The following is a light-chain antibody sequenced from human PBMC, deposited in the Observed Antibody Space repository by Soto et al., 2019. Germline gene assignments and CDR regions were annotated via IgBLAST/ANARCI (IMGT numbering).Light chain of an antibody. CDR3: QQYGSSRT. CDR1: QNVSSSY. CDR2: GAS. Sequence: EIVLTQSPGTLSLSPGERATLSCRASQNVSSSYLAWYQQTPGQAPRLLIYGASSRATGIPDRFSGSGSGTDFTLTISRLEPEDFAVYYCQQYGSSRTFGQGTKVEIK. V-gene: IGKV3-20*01. J-gene: IGKJ1*01.